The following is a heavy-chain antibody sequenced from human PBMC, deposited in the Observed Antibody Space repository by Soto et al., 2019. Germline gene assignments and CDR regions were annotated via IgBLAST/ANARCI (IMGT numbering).Heavy chain of an antibody. Sequence: VQLVESGGGLVQPGGSLRLSCAASGFTFSSYSMNWVRQAPGKGLEWVSYISSSSSTIYYADSVKGRFTISRDNAKNSLYLQMNSLRAEDTAVYYCARDTGSGWYWGAFDIWGQGTMVTVSS. CDR2: ISSSSSTI. V-gene: IGHV3-48*01. J-gene: IGHJ3*02. D-gene: IGHD6-19*01. CDR3: ARDTGSGWYWGAFDI. CDR1: GFTFSSYS.